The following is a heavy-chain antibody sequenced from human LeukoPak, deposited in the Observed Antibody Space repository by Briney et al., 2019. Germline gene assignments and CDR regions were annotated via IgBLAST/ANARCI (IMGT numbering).Heavy chain of an antibody. D-gene: IGHD3-22*01. J-gene: IGHJ3*01. CDR2: IYYSGST. Sequence: PSETLSLTCTGSGGSISIYQWSWIRQPPGKGLEWIGSIYYSGSTNYNPSLKSRVTISVDTSKNQSFLKLNSVTAADTAVYYCARATGHYYDSSGCYLGDAFDFWGQGTMVTVSS. CDR1: GGSISIYQ. CDR3: ARATGHYYDSSGCYLGDAFDF. V-gene: IGHV4-59*01.